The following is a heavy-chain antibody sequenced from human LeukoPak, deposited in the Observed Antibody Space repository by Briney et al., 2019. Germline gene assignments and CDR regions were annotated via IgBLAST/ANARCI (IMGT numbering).Heavy chain of an antibody. J-gene: IGHJ4*02. D-gene: IGHD3-16*02. Sequence: GGTLRLSCVASGFTFSNYWMSWVRQAPGKGLEWVANIKQDGSEKHYVDSVKGRFTISRDNAKNSLYLQMNSLRAEDTAVYYCATDYIWGTYRFQYWGQGTLVIVSS. CDR2: IKQDGSEK. V-gene: IGHV3-7*03. CDR3: ATDYIWGTYRFQY. CDR1: GFTFSNYW.